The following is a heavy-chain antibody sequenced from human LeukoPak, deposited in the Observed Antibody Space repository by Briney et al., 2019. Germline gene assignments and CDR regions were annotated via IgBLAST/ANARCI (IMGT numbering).Heavy chain of an antibody. CDR1: RFTFTSYA. CDR3: AKHYYDGTGSLFDY. Sequence: GGSLRLSCAASRFTFTSYAMSWVCQAPGKGLEWVSAISDSGGSTYHADSIQSRFTISRDNSKNTLYLQMNSLRAEDTAVYYCAKHYYDGTGSLFDYWGQGTLVTVSS. D-gene: IGHD3-22*01. J-gene: IGHJ4*02. V-gene: IGHV3-23*01. CDR2: ISDSGGST.